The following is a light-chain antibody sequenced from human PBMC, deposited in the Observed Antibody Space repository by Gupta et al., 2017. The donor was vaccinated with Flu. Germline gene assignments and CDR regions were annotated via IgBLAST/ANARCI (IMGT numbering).Light chain of an antibody. CDR1: QSIDTQ. J-gene: IGKJ4*01. V-gene: IGKV3-11*01. CDR2: DVS. CDR3: QQRFSWPIT. Sequence: IVLPQSSDILSLSPGERVTLSCRASQSIDTQLAWYQQKPGQAPRLLIHDVSNRATGIPARFSGGGSGTDFTLTISSLEAGDSALYHCQQRFSWPITFGGGTRVEIK.